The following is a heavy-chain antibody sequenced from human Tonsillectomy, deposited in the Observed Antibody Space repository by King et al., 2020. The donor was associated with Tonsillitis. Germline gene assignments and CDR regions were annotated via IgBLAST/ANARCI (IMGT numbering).Heavy chain of an antibody. Sequence: VQLVQSGGGLVQPGGSLRLSCAASGFTFSTYDMHWVRQATGKGLEWVSAIGTGGGTYYPDSVKGRFTISRENDKNSLYLQVNSLRAEDTAVYYCASEVSTLSGSWDDWYFALWGRGXLVTVSS. J-gene: IGHJ2*01. CDR1: GFTFSTYD. CDR2: IGTGGGT. D-gene: IGHD6-13*01. CDR3: ASEVSTLSGSWDDWYFAL. V-gene: IGHV3-13*01.